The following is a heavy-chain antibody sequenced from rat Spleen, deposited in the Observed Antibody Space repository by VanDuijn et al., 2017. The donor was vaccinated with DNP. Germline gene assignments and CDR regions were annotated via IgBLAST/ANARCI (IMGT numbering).Heavy chain of an antibody. D-gene: IGHD1-12*02. CDR2: LSSAGNT. V-gene: IGHV2-6*01. CDR1: GFPLSSNT. Sequence: QVQLKESGPGLVQTSQTLSLTCNVSGFPLSSNTLAWVRQPPGEGLEWVAALSSAGNTYYNSALKSRLSISRDTSKSQVFLKLTSLQTEDTAMYFCARSDYLDGSFYYGYFDYWGQGVMVTVSS. J-gene: IGHJ2*01. CDR3: ARSDYLDGSFYYGYFDY.